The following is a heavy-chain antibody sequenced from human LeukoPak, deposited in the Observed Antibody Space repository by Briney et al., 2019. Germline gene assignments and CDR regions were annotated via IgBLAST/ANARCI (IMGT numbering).Heavy chain of an antibody. CDR1: GFTFSSYA. Sequence: GGSLRLSCAASGFTFSSYAMSWVRQAPGKGLEWVSAISGSGGSTYYADSVKGRFTISRDNSKNMLYLQMNSLRAEDTAVYYCAKEHIVVVTATSGNDYWGQGTLVTVSS. CDR3: AKEHIVVVTATSGNDY. V-gene: IGHV3-23*01. CDR2: ISGSGGST. D-gene: IGHD2-21*02. J-gene: IGHJ4*02.